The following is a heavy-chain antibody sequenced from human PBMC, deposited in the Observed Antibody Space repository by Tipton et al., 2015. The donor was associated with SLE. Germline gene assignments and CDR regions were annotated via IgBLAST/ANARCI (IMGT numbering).Heavy chain of an antibody. D-gene: IGHD6-19*01. Sequence: TLSLTCTVSCGAISSGSYYWSWIRQPAGKGLEWIGRIYTSGSTNYNPSLKSRVTISLDTSKTQFSLNLRSVTAADTAIYYCARGGYSSGWYGDYFVYCGQGTLVTVSS. CDR3: ARGGYSSGWYGDYFVY. CDR2: IYTSGST. CDR1: CGAISSGSYY. V-gene: IGHV4-61*02. J-gene: IGHJ4*02.